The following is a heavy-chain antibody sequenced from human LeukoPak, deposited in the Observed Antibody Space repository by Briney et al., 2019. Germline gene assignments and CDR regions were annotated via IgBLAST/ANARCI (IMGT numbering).Heavy chain of an antibody. CDR3: ARGINWNYAFDI. Sequence: ASVKVSCKASGYTFTSYYMHWVRQAPGQGLEWMGIINPSGGSTSYAQKFQGRVTMTRDTSTSTAYMELRSLRSDDTAVYYCARGINWNYAFDIWGQGTMVTVSS. D-gene: IGHD1-7*01. J-gene: IGHJ3*02. V-gene: IGHV1-46*01. CDR1: GYTFTSYY. CDR2: INPSGGST.